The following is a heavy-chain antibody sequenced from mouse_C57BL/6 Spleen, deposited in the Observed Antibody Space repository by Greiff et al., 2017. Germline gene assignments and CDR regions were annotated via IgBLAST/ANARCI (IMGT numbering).Heavy chain of an antibody. CDR1: GYSITSGYY. J-gene: IGHJ3*01. Sequence: VQLKESGPGLVKPSQSLSLTCSVTGYSITSGYYWNWIRQFPGNKLEWMGYISYDGSNNYNPSLKNRISITRDTSKNQFFLKLNSVTTEDTATYYGARDLDSSGWFAYWGQGTLVTVSA. CDR2: ISYDGSN. CDR3: ARDLDSSGWFAY. D-gene: IGHD3-2*02. V-gene: IGHV3-6*01.